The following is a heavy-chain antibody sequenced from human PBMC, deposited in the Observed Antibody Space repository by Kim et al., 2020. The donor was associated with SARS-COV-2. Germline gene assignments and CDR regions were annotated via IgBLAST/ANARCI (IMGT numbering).Heavy chain of an antibody. CDR3: ARGCTDCGDTAES. D-gene: IGHD2-21*02. J-gene: IGHJ5*02. CDR2: IKEDGTES. CDR1: GFSFGNYW. V-gene: IGHV3-7*01. Sequence: GGSLRLSCAGTGFSFGNYWMTWVRQAPGKGLEWVANIKEDGTESFYVDSVRGRFTISRDNAESSVYLQMKYLGVDDTAVYYCARGCTDCGDTAESLGQG.